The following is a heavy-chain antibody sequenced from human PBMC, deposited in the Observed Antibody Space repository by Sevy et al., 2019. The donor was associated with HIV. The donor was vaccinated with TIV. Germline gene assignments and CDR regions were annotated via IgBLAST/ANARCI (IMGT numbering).Heavy chain of an antibody. CDR1: GDTFRKYV. D-gene: IGHD2-21*02. CDR3: ARDMTCGGDCYYFDN. CDR2: IIPVYGTT. V-gene: IGHV1-69*13. J-gene: IGHJ4*02. Sequence: ASVKVSCKASGDTFRKYVISWVRQAPGQGLEWMGGIIPVYGTTNYAQKFQARVPFTADASTSTVYMELSRLRSEDTAVYYCARDMTCGGDCYYFDNWGQGTLVTVSS.